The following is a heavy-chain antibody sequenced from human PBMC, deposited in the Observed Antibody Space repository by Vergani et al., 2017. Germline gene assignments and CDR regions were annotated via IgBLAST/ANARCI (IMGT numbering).Heavy chain of an antibody. V-gene: IGHV4-34*01. Sequence: QVQLQQWGAGLLKPSETLSLTCAVYGGSFSGYYWSWIRQPPGKGLEGIGEINHSGSTNYNPSLKSRVTISVDTSKNQFSLKLSSVTAADTAMYYCTRLSAGVQEVTSYYYCYMDVWGKGATVTVSS. CDR2: INHSGST. D-gene: IGHD3-10*01. J-gene: IGHJ6*03. CDR3: TRLSAGVQEVTSYYYCYMDV. CDR1: GGSFSGYY.